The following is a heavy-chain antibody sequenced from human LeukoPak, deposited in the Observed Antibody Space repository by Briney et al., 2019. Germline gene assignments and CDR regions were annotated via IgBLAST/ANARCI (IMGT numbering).Heavy chain of an antibody. D-gene: IGHD5-18*01. CDR1: RFTFSTYW. CDR2: INSDGSST. CDR3: ARHLSGVTGYTYGRGIDY. V-gene: IGHV3-74*01. Sequence: GWSLRLSCAASRFTFSTYWMHWVRQAPGKGLVWVSRINSDGSSTGYADSVKGRFTISRDNAKTSLYLQMNSLRAEDTAVFYCARHLSGVTGYTYGRGIDYWGQGTLVTVSS. J-gene: IGHJ4*02.